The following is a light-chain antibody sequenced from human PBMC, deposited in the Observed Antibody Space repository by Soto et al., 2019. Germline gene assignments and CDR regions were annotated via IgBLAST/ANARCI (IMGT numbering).Light chain of an antibody. CDR1: SSDVGGYNY. CDR3: CSYASSYTFYV. Sequence: QSALTQPRSVSGSPGQSVTISCTGTSSDVGGYNYVSWYQQHPGKAPKLMIYDVSKRPSGVPDRFSGSKSGNTASLTISGLQAEDEADSYCCSYASSYTFYVFGTGTKVTVL. CDR2: DVS. V-gene: IGLV2-11*01. J-gene: IGLJ1*01.